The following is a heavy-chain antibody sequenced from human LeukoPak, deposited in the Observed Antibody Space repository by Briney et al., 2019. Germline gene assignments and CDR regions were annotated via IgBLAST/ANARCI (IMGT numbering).Heavy chain of an antibody. CDR1: GFTFSSYS. J-gene: IGHJ4*02. V-gene: IGHV3-21*01. CDR3: ARSPPLRRYFDC. CDR2: ISSSSSYI. Sequence: PGGSLRLSCAASGFTFSSYSMNWVRQAPGEGLEWVSSISSSSSYIFYADSVEGRVTISRENANNSLYVQMNSVIAERGEVYYCARSPPLRRYFDCWGQGTLVTVSS.